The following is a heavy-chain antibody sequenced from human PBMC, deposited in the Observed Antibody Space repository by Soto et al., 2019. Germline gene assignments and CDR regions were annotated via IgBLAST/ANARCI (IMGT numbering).Heavy chain of an antibody. J-gene: IGHJ4*02. V-gene: IGHV4-34*01. D-gene: IGHD2-2*01. CDR3: ARSFGVGPAAMAPPYFDY. Sequence: SETLSLTCAVYGGSFSGYYWSWIRQPPGKGLEWIGEINHSGSTNYNPSLKSRVTISVDTSKNQFSLKLSSVTAADTAVYYCARSFGVGPAAMAPPYFDYWGQGTLVTVSS. CDR1: GGSFSGYY. CDR2: INHSGST.